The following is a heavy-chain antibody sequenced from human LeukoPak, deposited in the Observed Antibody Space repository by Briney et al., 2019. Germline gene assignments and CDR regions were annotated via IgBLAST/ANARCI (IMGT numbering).Heavy chain of an antibody. CDR3: TTTTGRVGAIYYYYMDV. Sequence: GGSLRLSCAASGFTFSSYGMHWVRQAPGKGLEWVAFIRYDGSNKYYADSVKGRFTISRDNSKNTLYLQMNSLRAEDTAVYYCTTTTGRVGAIYYYYMDVWGKGTTVTVSS. D-gene: IGHD1-26*01. V-gene: IGHV3-30*02. J-gene: IGHJ6*03. CDR1: GFTFSSYG. CDR2: IRYDGSNK.